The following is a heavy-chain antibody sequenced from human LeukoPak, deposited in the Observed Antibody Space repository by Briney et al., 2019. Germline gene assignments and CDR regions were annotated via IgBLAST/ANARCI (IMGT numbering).Heavy chain of an antibody. CDR1: GYTFINYY. Sequence: GASVKVSCKASGYTFINYYMHWVRQAPGQGLEWMGIINPSGGSTSYAQKFQGRVTITRDMSTSTAYMELSSLGSEDTALYYCAAVFGSGYYYYFDYWGQGSLVTVSS. D-gene: IGHD3-22*01. CDR3: AAVFGSGYYYYFDY. V-gene: IGHV1-46*01. CDR2: INPSGGST. J-gene: IGHJ4*02.